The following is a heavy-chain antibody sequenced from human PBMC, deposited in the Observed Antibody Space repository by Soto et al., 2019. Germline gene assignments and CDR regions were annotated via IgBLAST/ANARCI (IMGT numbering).Heavy chain of an antibody. CDR3: KKDVGDYVPYYYGVDV. CDR2: IAYDGNEK. CDR1: GFTFKTHA. V-gene: IGHV3-30*18. D-gene: IGHD1-26*01. Sequence: QVQLVESGGGVVQPGTALRLFCAASGFTFKTHAMHWVRQAPGKGLEWMAVIAYDGNEKFYADSVKGRFTISRDNSKNALYLQINTLRNEDTAVYYCKKDVGDYVPYYYGVDVWGQGTTVTVSS. J-gene: IGHJ6*02.